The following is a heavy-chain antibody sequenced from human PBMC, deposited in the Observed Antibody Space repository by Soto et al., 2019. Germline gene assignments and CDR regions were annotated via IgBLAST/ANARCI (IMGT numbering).Heavy chain of an antibody. D-gene: IGHD1-26*01. J-gene: IGHJ4*02. CDR3: ARGGSRSREPWDF. V-gene: IGHV1-69*01. Sequence: QVQLVQSGAEVKKPGSSVKVSCNASGGTFSSYAISWVRQAPGQGLEWMGGIIPIFGTANYAQKFQGRVTITADESTSTAYKELSSLSSEDTAVYYCARGGSRSREPWDFWGQGTLVTVSS. CDR1: GGTFSSYA. CDR2: IIPIFGTA.